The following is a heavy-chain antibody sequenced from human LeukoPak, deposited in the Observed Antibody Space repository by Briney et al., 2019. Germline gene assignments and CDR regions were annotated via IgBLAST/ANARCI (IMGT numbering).Heavy chain of an antibody. V-gene: IGHV3-23*01. Sequence: AGGSLRLSCEASGFSFPYGMSWVRQAPGKGLEWVSGITNSGENTYYADSVKGRFTISRDNSKNTLYLQMNSLRAEDTAVYYCAKDTTVTVSPYYYYYMDVWGKGTTVTISS. J-gene: IGHJ6*03. CDR2: ITNSGENT. CDR3: AKDTTVTVSPYYYYYMDV. D-gene: IGHD4-17*01. CDR1: GFSFPYG.